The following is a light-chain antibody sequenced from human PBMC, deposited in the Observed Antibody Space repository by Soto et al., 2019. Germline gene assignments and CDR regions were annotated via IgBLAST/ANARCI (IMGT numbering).Light chain of an antibody. CDR3: SSYTSSSTL. V-gene: IGLV2-14*01. CDR2: DVS. CDR1: SLDVGGYNY. J-gene: IGLJ1*01. Sequence: QSVLTQPASVSGSPGQSITISCTGTSLDVGGYNYVSWYQQHPGKAPKLMIYDVSNRPSGVSNRFSGSKSGNTASLTISGLQAEDEADYSCSSYTSSSTLFGTGTKVTV.